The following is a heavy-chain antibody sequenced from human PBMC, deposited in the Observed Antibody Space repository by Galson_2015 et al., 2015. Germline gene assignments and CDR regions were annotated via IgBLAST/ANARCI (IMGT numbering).Heavy chain of an antibody. V-gene: IGHV3-53*01. D-gene: IGHD3-10*01. J-gene: IGHJ4*02. CDR3: ARGRGFIFDF. CDR1: GFTASSNY. Sequence: SLRLSCAASGFTASSNYMAWFRQAPGKGLEWVSVLSKTDTAYYVDSVRGRSTISRDNSKNTVYLQMDYLTVDDTAVYYCARGRGFIFDFWGQGTLVTVSS. CDR2: LSKTDTA.